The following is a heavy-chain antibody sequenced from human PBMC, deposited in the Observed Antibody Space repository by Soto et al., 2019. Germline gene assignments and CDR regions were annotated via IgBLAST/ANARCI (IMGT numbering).Heavy chain of an antibody. CDR2: IWYDGSNK. CDR1: GFTFSSYG. CDR3: ARERLSDNLSGYDAFDI. D-gene: IGHD5-12*01. V-gene: IGHV3-33*01. Sequence: GGSLRLSCAASGFTFSSYGMHWVRQAPGKGLEWVAVIWYDGSNKYYADSVKGRFTISRDNSKNTLYLQMNSLRAEDTDVYYCARERLSDNLSGYDAFDIWGQGTRVPVSS. J-gene: IGHJ3*02.